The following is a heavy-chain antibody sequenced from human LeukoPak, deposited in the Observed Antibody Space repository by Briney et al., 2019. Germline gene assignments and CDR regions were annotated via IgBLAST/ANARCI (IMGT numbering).Heavy chain of an antibody. CDR1: GFIFSSYG. J-gene: IGHJ3*02. CDR3: AKAISSSWANDAFDI. D-gene: IGHD6-13*01. Sequence: PGGSLRLSCAASGFIFSSYGIHWVRQTPGKGLEWVAFIRYDGSNKYYADSVKGRFTISRDNSKNTLYLQMNSLRAEDTAVYYCAKAISSSWANDAFDIWGQGTMVTVSS. CDR2: IRYDGSNK. V-gene: IGHV3-30*02.